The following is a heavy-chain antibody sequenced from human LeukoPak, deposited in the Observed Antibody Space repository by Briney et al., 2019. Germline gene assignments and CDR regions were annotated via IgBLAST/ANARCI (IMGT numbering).Heavy chain of an antibody. CDR1: GFTFSSYD. CDR2: ISGSGGST. V-gene: IGHV3-23*01. Sequence: GGSLRLSCAASGFTFSSYDMSWVRQAPGKGLEWVSAISGSGGSTYYADSVKGRFTISRDNSKNTLYLQMNSLRAEDTAVYYCAKGPYDSSGSDYWGQGTLVTVSS. CDR3: AKGPYDSSGSDY. D-gene: IGHD3-22*01. J-gene: IGHJ4*02.